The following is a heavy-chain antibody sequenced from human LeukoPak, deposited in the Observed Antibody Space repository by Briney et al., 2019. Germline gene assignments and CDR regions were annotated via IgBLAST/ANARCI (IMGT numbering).Heavy chain of an antibody. V-gene: IGHV4-4*07. D-gene: IGHD6-19*01. J-gene: IGHJ4*02. Sequence: WQTLSLTCTVSGGSISNYHWSWIRQPARKGLEWIGQIHTSGSTNYNPPLKSRVSMSIDTTEDQVSLTIRSVTAADTASYYCARRDISSGWSFDYWGQGTLVTVS. CDR1: GGSISNYH. CDR2: IHTSGST. CDR3: ARRDISSGWSFDY.